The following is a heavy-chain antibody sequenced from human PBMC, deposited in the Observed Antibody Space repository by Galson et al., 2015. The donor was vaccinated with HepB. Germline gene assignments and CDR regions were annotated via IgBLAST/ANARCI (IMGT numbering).Heavy chain of an antibody. CDR1: GFIFSDYY. J-gene: IGHJ4*02. D-gene: IGHD1-14*01. V-gene: IGHV3-11*01. CDR3: VRDITLPGSFYYLDV. CDR2: ISRTVTTI. Sequence: SLRLSCAASGFIFSDYYMSWVRQAPGKGLEWISHISRTVTTIFYADSVEGRFTVPRDNPKNSLYLPVNSLRDDDTAVYYCVRDITLPGSFYYLDVWGQGTLVTVSS.